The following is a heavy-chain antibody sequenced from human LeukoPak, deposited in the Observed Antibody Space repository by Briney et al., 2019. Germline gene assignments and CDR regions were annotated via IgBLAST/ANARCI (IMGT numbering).Heavy chain of an antibody. V-gene: IGHV1-69*10. D-gene: IGHD3-22*01. CDR2: IIPIFGIA. CDR1: GGTFSSYA. J-gene: IGHJ4*02. CDR3: ARDPLGYDSSGYSNYFDY. Sequence: SVKVSCKASGGTFSSYAISWVRQAPGQGLEWMGRIIPIFGIANYAQKFQGRVTITADKSTSTAYMELSSLRSEDTAVYYRARDPLGYDSSGYSNYFDYWGQGTLVTVSS.